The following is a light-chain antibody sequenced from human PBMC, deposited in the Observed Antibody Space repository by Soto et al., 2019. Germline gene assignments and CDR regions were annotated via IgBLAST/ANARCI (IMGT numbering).Light chain of an antibody. CDR3: QQYGSSSWT. V-gene: IGKV3-20*01. CDR1: QSVSSSY. Sequence: EIVLTQSPGTLSLSPGERATISCRASQSVSSSYLAWYQQKPGQAPRLLIYGASSRATGIPDRFSGSGSGTDFTLTISRLEPEDFADYYCQQYGSSSWTFGQGTKVDVK. CDR2: GAS. J-gene: IGKJ1*01.